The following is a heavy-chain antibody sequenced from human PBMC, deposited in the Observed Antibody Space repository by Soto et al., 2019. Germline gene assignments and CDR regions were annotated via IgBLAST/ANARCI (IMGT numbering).Heavy chain of an antibody. Sequence: GGSLSLSCAASGFTFSSYAMHLVRQAPGKGLEWVAVISYDGSNKYYADSVKGRFTISRDNSKNTLYLQMNSLRAEDTAVYYCARARGYSYGPFDYWGQGTLVTVSS. CDR1: GFTFSSYA. CDR3: ARARGYSYGPFDY. J-gene: IGHJ4*02. V-gene: IGHV3-30-3*01. D-gene: IGHD5-18*01. CDR2: ISYDGSNK.